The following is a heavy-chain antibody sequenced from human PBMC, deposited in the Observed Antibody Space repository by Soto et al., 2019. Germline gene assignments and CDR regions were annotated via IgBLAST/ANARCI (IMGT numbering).Heavy chain of an antibody. V-gene: IGHV1-18*01. J-gene: IGHJ6*02. D-gene: IGHD1-1*01. Sequence: QVQLVQSGAEVKKPGASVKVSCKASGYTFTSYGISCVRQAPGQGLEGMGWISAYNGNTNYAQKLQGRVTMTTDTSTSTAYMEVRSLRSDDTAVYYCAREWAGNYYYYGMDVWGQGTTVTVSS. CDR2: ISAYNGNT. CDR3: AREWAGNYYYYGMDV. CDR1: GYTFTSYG.